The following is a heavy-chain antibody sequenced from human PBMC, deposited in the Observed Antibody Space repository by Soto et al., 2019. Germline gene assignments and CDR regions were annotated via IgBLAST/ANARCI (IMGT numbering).Heavy chain of an antibody. V-gene: IGHV3-9*01. J-gene: IGHJ5*02. CDR3: ATFRAAP. CDR2: ITWDSGTI. CDR1: GFIFEDYA. Sequence: EVQLVESGEGLVQPGRSLRLSCAASGFIFEDYAMHWVRQAPGKGLEWVSGITWDSGTIGYADSVKGRFTISRDNAKNSLYLQMNNLRTEDTAVYYCATFRAAPWGQGTLVTVSS. D-gene: IGHD6-13*01.